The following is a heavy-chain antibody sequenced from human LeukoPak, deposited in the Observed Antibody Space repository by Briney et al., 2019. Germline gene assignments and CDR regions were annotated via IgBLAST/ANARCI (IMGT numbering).Heavy chain of an antibody. D-gene: IGHD6-19*01. CDR3: AKDARRTNGWYYFDY. CDR2: ISDSGDTT. V-gene: IGHV3-23*01. Sequence: GGSLRLSCAASGFAFSSQAMGWVRQAPGKGLEWVSVISDSGDTTYYADSVKGRFTISRDNSKKTLFLQLNSLRAEDTAVYYCAKDARRTNGWYYFDYWGQGALVTVSS. J-gene: IGHJ4*02. CDR1: GFAFSSQA.